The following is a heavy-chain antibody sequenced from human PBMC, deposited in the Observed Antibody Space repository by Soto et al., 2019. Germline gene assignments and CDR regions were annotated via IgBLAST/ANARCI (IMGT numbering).Heavy chain of an antibody. D-gene: IGHD1-26*01. V-gene: IGHV2-5*02. CDR2: IYWDDDK. CDR3: AHIVGAPNWFDP. CDR1: GFSLSTSGVG. J-gene: IGHJ5*02. Sequence: QITLKESGPTLVKPTQTLTLTCTFSGFSLSTSGVGVGWIRQPPGKALEWLALIYWDDDKRYSPSMKSRLTITKDTSTDQVVLTMTNMDPVDTATYYCAHIVGAPNWFDPWGQGTLVTVSS.